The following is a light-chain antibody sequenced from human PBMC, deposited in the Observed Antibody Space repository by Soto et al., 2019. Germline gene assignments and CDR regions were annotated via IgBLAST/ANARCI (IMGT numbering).Light chain of an antibody. Sequence: EIVMTQSPATLSVCPGGRATLSCRASQSISDTLAWYQQKPGQAPRLLIYGASSRATGIPDRFSGSGSGTDFTLTISRLEPEDFAVYYCQQYGRTFGQGTRWIS. CDR1: QSISDT. CDR3: QQYGRT. CDR2: GAS. V-gene: IGKV3-20*01. J-gene: IGKJ1*01.